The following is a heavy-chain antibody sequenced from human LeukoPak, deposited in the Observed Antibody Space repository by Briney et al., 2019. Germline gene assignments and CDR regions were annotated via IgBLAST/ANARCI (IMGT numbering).Heavy chain of an antibody. J-gene: IGHJ3*02. Sequence: EASVKVSCKASGGTFSSYAISWVRQAPGQGLEWMGGIIPIFGTANYAQKFQGRVTITTDESTSTAYMELSSLRSEDTAVYYCARDEHSWYYAFDIWGQGTMVTVSS. D-gene: IGHD6-13*01. CDR3: ARDEHSWYYAFDI. CDR2: IIPIFGTA. V-gene: IGHV1-69*05. CDR1: GGTFSSYA.